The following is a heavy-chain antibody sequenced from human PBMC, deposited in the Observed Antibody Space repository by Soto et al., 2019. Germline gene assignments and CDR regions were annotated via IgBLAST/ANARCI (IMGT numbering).Heavy chain of an antibody. CDR2: VNPSGGST. D-gene: IGHD1-7*01. CDR1: GYTFTSYY. Sequence: ASVKVSCKASGYTFTSYYMHWVRQAPGQGLEWMGIVNPSGGSTSYAQKFQGRVTMTRDTSTSTVYMELSSLRSEDTAVYYCARRITGTTRQDYWGQGTLVTVSS. CDR3: ARRITGTTRQDY. J-gene: IGHJ4*02. V-gene: IGHV1-46*01.